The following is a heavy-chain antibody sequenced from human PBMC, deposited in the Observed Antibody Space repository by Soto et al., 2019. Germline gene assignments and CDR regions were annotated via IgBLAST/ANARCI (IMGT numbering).Heavy chain of an antibody. V-gene: IGHV3-9*01. CDR1: GFTFDDYA. D-gene: IGHD3-10*01. Sequence: PGGSLRLSCAASGFTFDDYAMHWVRQAPGKGLEWVSGISWNSGSIGYADSVKGRFTISRDNAKNSLYLQMNSLRAEDTALYYCAKGSGSYLYYFDYWGQGTLVTVSS. J-gene: IGHJ4*02. CDR2: ISWNSGSI. CDR3: AKGSGSYLYYFDY.